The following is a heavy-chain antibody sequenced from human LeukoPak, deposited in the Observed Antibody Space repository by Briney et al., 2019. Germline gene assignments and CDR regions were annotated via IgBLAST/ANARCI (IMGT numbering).Heavy chain of an antibody. CDR3: ARDSSGPVVYFDY. V-gene: IGHV3-11*04. D-gene: IGHD3-22*01. CDR1: GFTFSDYY. CDR2: ISSSGSTI. Sequence: GGSLRLSCAASGFTFSDYYMSWIRQAPGKGLEWVSYISSSGSTIYYADSVKGRFTISRDNAKNSLYLQMSSLRAEDTAVYYCARDSSGPVVYFDYWGQGTLVTVSS. J-gene: IGHJ4*02.